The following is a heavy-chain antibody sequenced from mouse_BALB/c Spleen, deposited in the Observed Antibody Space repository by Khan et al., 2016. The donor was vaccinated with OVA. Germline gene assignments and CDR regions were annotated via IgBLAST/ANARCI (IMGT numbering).Heavy chain of an antibody. CDR2: IWSGGST. CDR1: GFSLTTYG. Sequence: QVQLKESGPGLVQPSQSLSITCTVSGFSLTTYGVHWVRQSPGKGLEWLGVIWSGGSTDYNAAFISRLSISKDSSKSQVFFKMNRLKVNDTAIYYCARNYDYDEGLAYWGQGTLVTVSA. J-gene: IGHJ3*01. V-gene: IGHV2-2*02. CDR3: ARNYDYDEGLAY. D-gene: IGHD2-4*01.